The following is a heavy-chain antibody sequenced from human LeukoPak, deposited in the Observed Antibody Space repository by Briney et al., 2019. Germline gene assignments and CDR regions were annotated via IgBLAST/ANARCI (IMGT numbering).Heavy chain of an antibody. CDR2: ISAYNGNT. Sequence: GASVKVSCKASGYIFTSYGVSWVRQAPGQGLEWMGWISAYNGNTNYAQKLQGRVTMTTDTSTSTAYMELRSLRSDDTAVYYCARVGYSSGWYSGKDYWGQGTLVTVSS. J-gene: IGHJ4*02. V-gene: IGHV1-18*01. CDR1: GYIFTSYG. D-gene: IGHD6-19*01. CDR3: ARVGYSSGWYSGKDY.